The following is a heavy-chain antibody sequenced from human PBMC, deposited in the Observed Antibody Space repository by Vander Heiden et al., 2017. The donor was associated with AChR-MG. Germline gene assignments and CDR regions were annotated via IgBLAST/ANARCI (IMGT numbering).Heavy chain of an antibody. CDR2: IRYDGSNK. V-gene: IGHV3-30*02. J-gene: IGHJ3*02. Sequence: QVQLVESGGGVVSHGGSLRPSCAASGFPVSSYDMHWVRQAQVKGLEWVAFIRYDGSNKYYADSVKGRFTISRDNSKNTLYLQMNSLRAEDTAVYYCAKPIIRYFDWPDAFDIWGQGTMVTVSS. CDR1: GFPVSSYD. D-gene: IGHD3-9*01. CDR3: AKPIIRYFDWPDAFDI.